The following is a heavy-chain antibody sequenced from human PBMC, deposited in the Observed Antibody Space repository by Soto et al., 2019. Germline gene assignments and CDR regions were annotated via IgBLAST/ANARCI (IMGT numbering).Heavy chain of an antibody. Sequence: PSETLSLTCAVSGGSISSGGYSWGWIRQPPGKGLEWIGYIYHSGSTYYNPSLKSRVTISVDRSKNQFSLKLSSVTAADTAVYYCARVLSLQFFDYWGQGTLVTVSS. CDR3: ARVLSLQFFDY. V-gene: IGHV4-30-2*01. D-gene: IGHD4-4*01. CDR2: IYHSGST. J-gene: IGHJ4*02. CDR1: GGSISSGGYS.